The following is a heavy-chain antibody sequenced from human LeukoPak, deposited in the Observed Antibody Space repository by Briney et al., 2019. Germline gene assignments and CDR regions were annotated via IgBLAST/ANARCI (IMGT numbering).Heavy chain of an antibody. CDR3: TTVKGPHYDILTGYYTVDY. CDR2: IKSRTDGGTT. V-gene: IGHV3-15*01. CDR1: GFTFSNAW. J-gene: IGHJ4*02. Sequence: GGSLRLSCAASGFTFSNAWMSWVRQAPGKGLEWVGRIKSRTDGGTTDYAAPVKGRFTISRDDSKNTLYLQMNSLKTEDTAVYYCTTVKGPHYDILTGYYTVDYWGQGTLVTVSS. D-gene: IGHD3-9*01.